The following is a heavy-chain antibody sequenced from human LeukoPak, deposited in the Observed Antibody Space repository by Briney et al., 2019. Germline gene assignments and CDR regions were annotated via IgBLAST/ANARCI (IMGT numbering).Heavy chain of an antibody. CDR3: ARAGTYGSYDAFDI. CDR1: GFTVRSNY. Sequence: GGSLRLSCATSGFTVRSNYMSWVRQAPGKGLECVSFVYSDGSTTYADSVKGRFATSRDNFKNTLYPQMNSLRAEDTAIYYCARAGTYGSYDAFDIWGLGTMVTVSS. CDR2: VYSDGST. J-gene: IGHJ3*02. V-gene: IGHV3-53*01. D-gene: IGHD3-10*01.